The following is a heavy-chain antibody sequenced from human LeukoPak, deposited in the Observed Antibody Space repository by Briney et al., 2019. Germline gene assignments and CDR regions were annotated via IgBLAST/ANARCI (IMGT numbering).Heavy chain of an antibody. CDR2: IYTGGNT. V-gene: IGHV3-53*01. J-gene: IGHJ4*02. CDR3: AKAPAYYYYFDQ. D-gene: IGHD2-21*01. CDR1: GFTVSSNY. Sequence: GGSLRLSCAASGFTVSSNYMIWVRQAPGKGLEWVSVIYTGGNTDYADSVKGRFTFSRDNSKNTLYLQMNSLRAEDTAVYYCAKAPAYYYYFDQWGQGTLVTVSS.